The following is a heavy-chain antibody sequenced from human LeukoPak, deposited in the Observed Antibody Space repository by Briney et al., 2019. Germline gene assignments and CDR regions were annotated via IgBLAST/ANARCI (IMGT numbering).Heavy chain of an antibody. CDR3: ASGSMECSSTSCNTIYYYSGMDV. CDR1: VGSLSSSSYY. Sequence: SETLSLTRIFSVGSLSSSSYYWGSIRQPPGKALEWIGSVHYSGSTYYNPSLKSRVTISVDTSKSQFSLSLIYVSAADTAVYYCASGSMECSSTSCNTIYYYSGMDVWGQGTTVTVSS. V-gene: IGHV4-39*01. CDR2: VHYSGST. D-gene: IGHD2-2*01. J-gene: IGHJ6*02.